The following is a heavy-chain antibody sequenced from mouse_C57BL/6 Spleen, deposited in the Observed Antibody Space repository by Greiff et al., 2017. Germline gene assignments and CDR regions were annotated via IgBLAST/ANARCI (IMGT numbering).Heavy chain of an antibody. V-gene: IGHV1-18*01. CDR2: INPNNGGT. Sequence: VQLQQSGPELVKPGASVKIPCKASGYTFTDYNMDWVKQSHGKSLEWIGDINPNNGGTIYNQKFKGKATLTVDKSSSTAYMELRSLTSEDTAVYYCARKTTVGYYAMDYWGQGTSVTVSS. D-gene: IGHD1-1*01. CDR1: GYTFTDYN. J-gene: IGHJ4*01. CDR3: ARKTTVGYYAMDY.